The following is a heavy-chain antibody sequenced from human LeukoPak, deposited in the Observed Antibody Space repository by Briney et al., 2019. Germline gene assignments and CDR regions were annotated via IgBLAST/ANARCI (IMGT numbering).Heavy chain of an antibody. Sequence: GGSLRLSCAASGFPFNRYVMTWVRQAPGKGLEWVSVISGSGGLTYHADSVKGRFTVSRDNSKNTLYLQMNSLRAEDTAVYPCAKGYYDYIWGSYRSDAFDIWGQGTMVTVSS. CDR3: AKGYYDYIWGSYRSDAFDI. V-gene: IGHV3-23*01. CDR2: ISGSGGLT. D-gene: IGHD3-16*02. J-gene: IGHJ3*02. CDR1: GFPFNRYV.